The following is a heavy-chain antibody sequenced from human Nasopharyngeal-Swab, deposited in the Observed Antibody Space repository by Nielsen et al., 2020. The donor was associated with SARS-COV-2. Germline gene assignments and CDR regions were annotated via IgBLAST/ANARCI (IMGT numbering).Heavy chain of an antibody. J-gene: IGHJ4*02. V-gene: IGHV3-33*01. Sequence: GGSLRLSCAASGFTFSSYGMHWVRQAPGKGLEWVAVIWYDGSNKYYADSVKGRFTISRDNSKNTLYLQMNSLRAEDTAVYYCARSDLYSSSWYAPFDYWGQGTLVTRLL. D-gene: IGHD6-13*01. CDR3: ARSDLYSSSWYAPFDY. CDR2: IWYDGSNK. CDR1: GFTFSSYG.